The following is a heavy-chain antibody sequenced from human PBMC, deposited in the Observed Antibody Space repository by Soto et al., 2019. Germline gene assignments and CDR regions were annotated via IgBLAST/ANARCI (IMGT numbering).Heavy chain of an antibody. D-gene: IGHD2-21*01. CDR2: MNAGNGNT. CDR1: GYTFTSYG. CDR3: ARDCTYCGGDTGREAFDI. J-gene: IGHJ3*02. Sequence: ASVKVSCKASGYTFTSYGISGVRQAPGQGLEWMGWMNAGNGNTEYSPKFHGRVTMTRDRYARAAYMELSGLTSEDTAVYYCARDCTYCGGDTGREAFDIWGQGTMVTVSS. V-gene: IGHV1-3*01.